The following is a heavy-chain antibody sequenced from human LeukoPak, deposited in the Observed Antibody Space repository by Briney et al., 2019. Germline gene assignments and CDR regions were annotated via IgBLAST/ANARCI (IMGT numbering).Heavy chain of an antibody. J-gene: IGHJ4*02. CDR3: ARAWEYNWSLKGSFDY. Sequence: PGGPLRLSCAASGFTFSSYSMNWARQAPGKGLEWVSSISSSSSYIYYADSVKGRFTISRDNAKNSLYLQMNSLRAEDTAVYYCARAWEYNWSLKGSFDYWGQGTLVTVSS. CDR2: ISSSSSYI. CDR1: GFTFSSYS. V-gene: IGHV3-21*01. D-gene: IGHD1-20*01.